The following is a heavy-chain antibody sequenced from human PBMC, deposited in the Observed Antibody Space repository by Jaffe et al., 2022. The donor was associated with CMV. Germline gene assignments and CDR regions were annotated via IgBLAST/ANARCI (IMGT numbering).Heavy chain of an antibody. J-gene: IGHJ5*02. CDR3: ARRVGPPDPDSGSYWGNWFDP. V-gene: IGHV1-69*09. D-gene: IGHD1-26*01. CDR1: GGTFSSYA. CDR2: IIPILGIA. Sequence: QVQLVQSGAEVKKPGSSVKVSCKASGGTFSSYAISWVRQAPGQGLEWMGRIIPILGIANYAQKFQGRVTITADKSTSTAYMELSSLRSEDTAVYYCARRVGPPDPDSGSYWGNWFDPWGQGTLVTVSS.